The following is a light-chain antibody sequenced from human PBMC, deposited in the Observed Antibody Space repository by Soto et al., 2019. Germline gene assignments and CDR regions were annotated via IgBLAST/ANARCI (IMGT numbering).Light chain of an antibody. J-gene: IGKJ1*01. Sequence: DIQMTQSPSTPSASVGDRVTITCRASQSISSWVAWYQQKPGKAPKLLIYKASSLESGVPSRFSGSGSGTEFTLTISSLQPDDFATYYCQQYSSYPWTFGQGTKVDIK. V-gene: IGKV1-5*03. CDR2: KAS. CDR1: QSISSW. CDR3: QQYSSYPWT.